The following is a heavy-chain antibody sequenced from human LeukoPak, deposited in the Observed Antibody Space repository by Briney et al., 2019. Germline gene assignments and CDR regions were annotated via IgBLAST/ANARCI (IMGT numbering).Heavy chain of an antibody. CDR3: ARGDPGYCSSTSCYLHYYGMDV. CDR2: INPNSGGT. D-gene: IGHD2-2*01. Sequence: ASVTVSCKASGYTFTGYYMHWVRQAPGQGLEWMGRINPNSGGTNYAQKFQGRVTMTRDTSISTAYMELSRLRSDDTAVYYCARGDPGYCSSTSCYLHYYGMDVWGQGTTVTVSS. CDR1: GYTFTGYY. V-gene: IGHV1-2*06. J-gene: IGHJ6*02.